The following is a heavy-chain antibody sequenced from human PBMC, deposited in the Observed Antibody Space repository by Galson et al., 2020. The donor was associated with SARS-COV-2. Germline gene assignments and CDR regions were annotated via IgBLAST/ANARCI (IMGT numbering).Heavy chain of an antibody. CDR1: GDSVSSNSAA. V-gene: IGHV6-1*01. Sequence: SQTLSLTCAISGDSVSSNSAAWNWIRQSPSRGLEWLGRTYYRSKWYNDYAVSVKSRITINPDTSKNQFSLQVKSVTPEDTSVYYCTRESHSGYDFYWFDSWGQGTLVTVSS. D-gene: IGHD5-12*01. J-gene: IGHJ5*01. CDR2: TYYRSKWYN. CDR3: TRESHSGYDFYWFDS.